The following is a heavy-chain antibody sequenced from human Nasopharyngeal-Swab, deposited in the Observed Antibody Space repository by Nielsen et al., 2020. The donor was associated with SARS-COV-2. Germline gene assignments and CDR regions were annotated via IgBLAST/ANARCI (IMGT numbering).Heavy chain of an antibody. D-gene: IGHD5/OR15-5a*01. J-gene: IGHJ4*02. V-gene: IGHV3-30*03. CDR2: ISYDGSNK. Sequence: GGSLRLSCAASGFTFSSYGMHWVRQAPGKGLEWVAVISYDGSNKYYADSVKGRFTISRDNSKNTLYLQMNSLGAEDTAVYYCALAVYDYIDYWGQGTLVTVSS. CDR3: ALAVYDYIDY. CDR1: GFTFSSYG.